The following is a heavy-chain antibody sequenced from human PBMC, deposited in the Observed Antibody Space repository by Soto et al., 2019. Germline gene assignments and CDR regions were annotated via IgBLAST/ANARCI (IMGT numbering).Heavy chain of an antibody. J-gene: IGHJ6*02. CDR3: ARDIVGATLYYYYGMDV. V-gene: IGHV1-18*01. D-gene: IGHD1-26*01. Sequence: ASVKVSCKASGYTFTSYGISWVRQAPGQRLEWMGRINASNGNTNYAQKFQGGVTMTRDTSTSTVYMELSSLRSEDTAVYYCARDIVGATLYYYYGMDVWGQGTTVTVSS. CDR1: GYTFTSYG. CDR2: INASNGNT.